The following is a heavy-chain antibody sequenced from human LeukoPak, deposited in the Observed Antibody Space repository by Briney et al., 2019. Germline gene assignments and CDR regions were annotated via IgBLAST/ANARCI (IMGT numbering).Heavy chain of an antibody. Sequence: ASVKVSCKASGGTFSSYAISWVRQAPGQGLEWMGGIIPIFGTANYAQKFQGRVTITTDESTSTAYMELSSLRSEDTAVYYCATYSTYYEHSSGYYHNWFDPWGQGTLVTVSS. CDR1: GGTFSSYA. J-gene: IGHJ5*02. V-gene: IGHV1-69*05. CDR3: ATYSTYYEHSSGYYHNWFDP. CDR2: IIPIFGTA. D-gene: IGHD3-22*01.